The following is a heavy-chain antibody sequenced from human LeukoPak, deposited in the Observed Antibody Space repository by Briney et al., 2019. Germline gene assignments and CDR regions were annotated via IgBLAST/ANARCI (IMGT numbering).Heavy chain of an antibody. V-gene: IGHV1-69*06. CDR3: AEEDDIAPPPSPP. CDR1: GGTFSSYA. J-gene: IGHJ5*02. CDR2: IIPIFGTA. D-gene: IGHD1-1*01. Sequence: SVKVSCKASGGTFSSYAISWVRQAPGQGLEWMGGIIPIFGTANYAQKFQGRVTITADKSTSTAYMELSSLRSDDTAVYYCAEEDDIAPPPSPPGGQGPLFPVS.